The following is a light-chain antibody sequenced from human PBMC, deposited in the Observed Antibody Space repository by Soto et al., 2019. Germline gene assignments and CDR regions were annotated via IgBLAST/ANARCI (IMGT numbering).Light chain of an antibody. V-gene: IGKV1-9*01. Sequence: IQLTQSPSSLSASVGDRVTITCRASQGISTYLAWYQQKPGKAPTLLIYAASTLQSGVPSRFSGSGSGTDFTLTISSLQPEDFATYYCQQLNNYPRTFGQGTKVEIK. J-gene: IGKJ1*01. CDR1: QGISTY. CDR2: AAS. CDR3: QQLNNYPRT.